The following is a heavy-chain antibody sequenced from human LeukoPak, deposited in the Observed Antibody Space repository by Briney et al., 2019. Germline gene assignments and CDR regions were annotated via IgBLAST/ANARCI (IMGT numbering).Heavy chain of an antibody. D-gene: IGHD2-15*01. Sequence: GGSLRLSCAASGFTFSSYWMSWVRQAPGKGLEWMANIKQDGSEKYYVDSVKGRFTISRDNAKNSLYLQMNSLRAEDTAVYYCARDYRGYRAPYYFDYWGQGTLVTVSS. CDR3: ARDYRGYRAPYYFDY. J-gene: IGHJ4*02. CDR2: IKQDGSEK. CDR1: GFTFSSYW. V-gene: IGHV3-7*01.